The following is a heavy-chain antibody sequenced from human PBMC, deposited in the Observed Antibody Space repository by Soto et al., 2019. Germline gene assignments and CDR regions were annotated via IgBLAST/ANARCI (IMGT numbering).Heavy chain of an antibody. V-gene: IGHV3-11*01. CDR2: ISSSGSTI. J-gene: IGHJ4*02. CDR1: GFTFSDYY. D-gene: IGHD3-9*01. CDR3: AKDLQGGRYFDWLPPGY. Sequence: GGSLRLSCAASGFTFSDYYMSWIRQAPGKGLEWVSYISSSGSTIYYADSVKGRFTISRDNAKNSLYLQMNSLRAEDTAVYYCAKDLQGGRYFDWLPPGYWGQGTLVTVSS.